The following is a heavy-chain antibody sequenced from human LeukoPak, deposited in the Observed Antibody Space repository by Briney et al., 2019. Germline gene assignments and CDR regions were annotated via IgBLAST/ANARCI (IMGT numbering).Heavy chain of an antibody. D-gene: IGHD5-24*01. CDR1: GFTFSSYW. CDR3: ARGGDGYNYVN. CDR2: INSDGSST. J-gene: IGHJ4*02. Sequence: GGSLRLSCAASGFTFSSYWMHWVRQAPGKGLVWVSRINSDGSSTSYADSVKGRFTISRDNAKNMLYLQMNSLRAEDTAVYYCARGGDGYNYVNWGQGTLVTVSS. V-gene: IGHV3-74*01.